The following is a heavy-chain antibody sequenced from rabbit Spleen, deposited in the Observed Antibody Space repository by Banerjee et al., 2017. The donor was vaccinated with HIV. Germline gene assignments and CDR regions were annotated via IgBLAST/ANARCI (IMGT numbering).Heavy chain of an antibody. Sequence: ELVESGGGLVQPGESLKLSCKASGIDFSSYGISWVRQAPGKGPEWIAYIYPGFGIRNHANSVKGRFTISSDNAQNTVFLQMTSLTASDTATYFCARDLYSSGWGALSYGMDLWGQGTLVT. J-gene: IGHJ6*01. CDR1: GIDFSSYG. D-gene: IGHD4-1*01. CDR2: IYPGFGIR. V-gene: IGHV1S47*01. CDR3: ARDLYSSGWGALSYGMDL.